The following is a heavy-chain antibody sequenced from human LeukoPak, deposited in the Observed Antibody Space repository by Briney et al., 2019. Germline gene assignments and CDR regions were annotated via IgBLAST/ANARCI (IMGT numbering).Heavy chain of an antibody. V-gene: IGHV4-39*01. D-gene: IGHD1-14*01. J-gene: IGHJ4*02. Sequence: PSETLSLTCTVSGGSISGSSYYWGWIRQPPGKGLEWIGSIYYSGSTYYNPSLKSRVTISVDTSKNQFSLRLNSVTATDTAVYYCARAKNRRPPTPFGYWGQGTLVTVSS. CDR3: ARAKNRRPPTPFGY. CDR1: GGSISGSSYY. CDR2: IYYSGST.